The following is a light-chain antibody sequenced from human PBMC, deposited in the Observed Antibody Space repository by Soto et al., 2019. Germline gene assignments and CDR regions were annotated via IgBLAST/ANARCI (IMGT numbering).Light chain of an antibody. CDR2: DDD. CDR3: GSWDSSVSAYV. J-gene: IGLJ1*01. Sequence: QSALTQPPSVSAAPGQRVTISCSGSSSNIGGNSVSWYQQLPGTAPKLLIYDDDKRPSGIPDRFSRSKSGTSATLRITGFQTGDEADYYCGSWDSSVSAYVFGTGTKGTVL. CDR1: SSNIGGNS. V-gene: IGLV1-51*01.